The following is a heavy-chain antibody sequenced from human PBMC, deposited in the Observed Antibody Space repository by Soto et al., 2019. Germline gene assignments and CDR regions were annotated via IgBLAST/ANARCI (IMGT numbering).Heavy chain of an antibody. V-gene: IGHV4-31*03. CDR3: ARDSGSYCVLSA. CDR1: GGSISSGGYY. Sequence: PSETLSLTCTVSGGSISSGGYYWSWIRQHPGKGLEWIGYIYYSGSTYYNPSLKSRVTISVDTSKNQFSLKLSSVTAADTAVYYCARDSGSYCVLSAWGQGTLVTVSS. J-gene: IGHJ4*02. CDR2: IYYSGST. D-gene: IGHD1-26*01.